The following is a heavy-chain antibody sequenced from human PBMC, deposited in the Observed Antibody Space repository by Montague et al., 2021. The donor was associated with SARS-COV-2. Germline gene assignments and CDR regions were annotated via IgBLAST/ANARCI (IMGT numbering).Heavy chain of an antibody. CDR3: ARGGGYSSSPFDF. CDR1: AGSISSNY. D-gene: IGHD5-18*01. J-gene: IGHJ4*02. Sequence: SETLSLTCTVSAGSISSNYFNWIRHPPGKGLELICNIYHCGSTDTNYNPSLKSRVTISVDTSKNQFTLSLISVTAADTAVYYCARGGGYSSSPFDFWGQGSLVSVSS. V-gene: IGHV4-59*01. CDR2: IYHCGST.